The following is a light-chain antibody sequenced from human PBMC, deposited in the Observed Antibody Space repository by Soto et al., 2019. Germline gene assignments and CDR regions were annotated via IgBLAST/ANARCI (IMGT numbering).Light chain of an antibody. CDR3: QQRSSWPWT. CDR1: QAFGGTS. V-gene: IGKV3D-20*02. Sequence: IVLTQSPGTLSLSPWESATLSCRASQAFGGTSLAWYQQKPGQSPRLLIYGASSRATGTPDRFSGSGSGTDFTLTIDSLEPEDFGLFYCQQRSSWPWTFGQGTKVDIK. J-gene: IGKJ1*01. CDR2: GAS.